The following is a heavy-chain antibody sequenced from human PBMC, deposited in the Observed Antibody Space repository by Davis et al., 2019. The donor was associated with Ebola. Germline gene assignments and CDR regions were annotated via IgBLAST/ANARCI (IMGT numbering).Heavy chain of an antibody. CDR3: ATTAGYCTGGSCLGY. CDR2: IYHSRNT. Sequence: SETLSLTCTVSGGSVSSLPYHWSWIRQPPGKGLEWIGFIYHSRNTNYHPSLKSRVTISAETSNNQFSLKLSSVTSADTAVYYCATTAGYCTGGSCLGYWGQGIQVTVSS. J-gene: IGHJ4*02. D-gene: IGHD2-15*01. CDR1: GGSVSSLPYH. V-gene: IGHV4-61*01.